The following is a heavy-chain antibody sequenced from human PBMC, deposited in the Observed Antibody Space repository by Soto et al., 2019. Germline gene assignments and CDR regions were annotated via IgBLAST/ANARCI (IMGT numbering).Heavy chain of an antibody. CDR1: GGSFSGYY. Sequence: QVQLQQWGAGLLKPSETLSLTCAVYGGSFSGYYWSWIRQPPGKGLEWIGEINHSGSTNYNPSLNSRVTISVDTSKNQFSLKLSSVTAADTAVYYGARRLTSRRRYFDYWGQGTLVTVSS. V-gene: IGHV4-34*01. CDR2: INHSGST. CDR3: ARRLTSRRRYFDY. J-gene: IGHJ4*02.